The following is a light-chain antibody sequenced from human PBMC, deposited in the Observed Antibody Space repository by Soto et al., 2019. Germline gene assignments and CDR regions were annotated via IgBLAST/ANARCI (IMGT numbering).Light chain of an antibody. J-gene: IGLJ1*01. V-gene: IGLV2-8*01. Sequence: QSVLAQPPSASGSPGQSVTISCTGTSSDIGGYNEVSSYQHHPGKAPKLMIYDVTKRPSGVPDRFSGSRSGNTASLTVSGLQAEDEADYYCSSYAGSNNYVFGSGTKVTVL. CDR1: SSDIGGYNE. CDR3: SSYAGSNNYV. CDR2: DVT.